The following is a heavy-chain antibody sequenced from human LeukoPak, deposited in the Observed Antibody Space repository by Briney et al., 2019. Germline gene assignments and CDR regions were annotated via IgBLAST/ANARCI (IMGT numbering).Heavy chain of an antibody. Sequence: ASVKVSCTASGYTFTGYYMHWVRQAPGQGLEWMGWINPNSGGTNYAQKFQGRVTMTRDTSISTAYMELSRLRSDDTAVYYCARADNDYYGSGSVDYYYYYMDVWGKGTTVTISS. CDR1: GYTFTGYY. J-gene: IGHJ6*03. V-gene: IGHV1-2*02. D-gene: IGHD3-10*01. CDR2: INPNSGGT. CDR3: ARADNDYYGSGSVDYYYYYMDV.